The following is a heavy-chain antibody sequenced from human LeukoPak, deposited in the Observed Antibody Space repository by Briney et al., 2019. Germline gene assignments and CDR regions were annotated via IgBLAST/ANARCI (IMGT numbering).Heavy chain of an antibody. Sequence: PGGSLRLSCAASGFTFSDYSMNWVRQAPGKGLEWISYIWIDSGNTNYAVSVKGRFTISGDKAKNSLYLQMNSLRVEDTAVYYCARDYKYAFDNWGQGTLVTVSS. V-gene: IGHV3-48*01. CDR1: GFTFSDYS. D-gene: IGHD5-24*01. CDR2: IWIDSGNT. CDR3: ARDYKYAFDN. J-gene: IGHJ4*02.